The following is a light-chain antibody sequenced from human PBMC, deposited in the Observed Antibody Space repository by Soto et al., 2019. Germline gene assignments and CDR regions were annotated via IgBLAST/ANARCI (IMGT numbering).Light chain of an antibody. CDR3: CSGAGSRAHV. V-gene: IGLV2-23*02. J-gene: IGLJ1*01. Sequence: QSALTQPASVSGSPGQPITISCTGTSSDVGSYNLVSWYQQHPGKAPKLMIYEVSKRPSGVSNRFPGSKAGNTASLTISGLQAEDEADYYCCSGAGSRAHVFGTGTKDTVL. CDR1: SSDVGSYNL. CDR2: EVS.